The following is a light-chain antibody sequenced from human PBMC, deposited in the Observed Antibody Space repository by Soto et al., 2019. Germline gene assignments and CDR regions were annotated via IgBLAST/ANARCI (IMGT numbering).Light chain of an antibody. V-gene: IGKV3-15*01. J-gene: IGKJ1*01. Sequence: EIVMTQSPATLSVSPGERATLSCRASQSVSINLAWYQQKPGQAPRLLIYDTSTRASGIPARFSGSGSGTEFTLTISSLRSEDFALYYCQQYHYWWAFGQGTKVDIK. CDR2: DTS. CDR1: QSVSIN. CDR3: QQYHYWWA.